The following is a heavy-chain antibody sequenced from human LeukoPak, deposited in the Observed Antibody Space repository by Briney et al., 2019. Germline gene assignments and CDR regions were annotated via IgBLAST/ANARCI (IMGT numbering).Heavy chain of an antibody. D-gene: IGHD6-19*01. CDR2: ISGSGGST. CDR3: AKDLGGSGWYPDAFDI. V-gene: IGHV3-23*01. Sequence: GGSLRLSCAASGFTFRNYAMHWVRQAPGKGLERVSGISGSGGSTYYADSVKGRFTISRDNSKNTLYLQVNSLRAEDTAVYYCAKDLGGSGWYPDAFDIWGQGTMVTVSS. CDR1: GFTFRNYA. J-gene: IGHJ3*02.